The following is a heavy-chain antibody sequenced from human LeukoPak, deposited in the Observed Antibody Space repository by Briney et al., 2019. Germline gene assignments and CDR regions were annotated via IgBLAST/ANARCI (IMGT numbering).Heavy chain of an antibody. CDR3: ARDRAAADLDY. CDR1: GFTFSRYA. V-gene: IGHV3-23*01. CDR2: ISGSGGST. J-gene: IGHJ4*02. D-gene: IGHD6-13*01. Sequence: PGGSLRLSCAASGFTFSRYAMSWVRQAPGKGLEWVSTISGSGGSTYYADSVKGRFTISRDNSKNTLYLQMNSLRAEDTAVYYCARDRAAADLDYWGQGTLVTVSS.